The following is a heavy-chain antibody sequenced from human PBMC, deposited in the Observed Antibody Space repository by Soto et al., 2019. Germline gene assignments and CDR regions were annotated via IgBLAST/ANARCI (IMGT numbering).Heavy chain of an antibody. CDR2: IYSGGSA. D-gene: IGHD5-18*01. J-gene: IGHJ4*02. Sequence: EVQLVESGGGLVQPGGSLRLSCAASGFTVSSNYMSWVRQAPGKGLEWVSVIYSGGSAYYADSVKGRFTISRDNSKNTLYLQMTSLRAEDTAVYYCARHGYSYGGGYFDYWGQGTLVTGSS. CDR3: ARHGYSYGGGYFDY. V-gene: IGHV3-66*04. CDR1: GFTVSSNY.